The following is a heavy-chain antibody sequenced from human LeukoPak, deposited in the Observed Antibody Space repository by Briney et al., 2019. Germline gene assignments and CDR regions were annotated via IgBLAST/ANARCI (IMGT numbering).Heavy chain of an antibody. CDR1: GCTLSNSW. J-gene: IGHJ4*02. Sequence: GGSLRLSCAASGCTLSNSWMSWVRQAPGKGLEWVANIKQDGSENNYVDSVKGRFTISRDNAKNSLYLQMNSLRAEDTAVYYCARDSYTKGDYWGQGTLVTVSS. CDR2: IKQDGSEN. CDR3: ARDSYTKGDY. D-gene: IGHD2-8*01. V-gene: IGHV3-7*05.